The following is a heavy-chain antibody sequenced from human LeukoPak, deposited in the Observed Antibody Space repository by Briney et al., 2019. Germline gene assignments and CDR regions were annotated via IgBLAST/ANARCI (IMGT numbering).Heavy chain of an antibody. CDR2: INPSDGST. J-gene: IGHJ4*02. CDR1: GYTFTIFH. D-gene: IGHD3-22*01. V-gene: IGHV1-46*01. Sequence: ASMKVSCKASGYTFTIFHIHWVRQAPGQGLEWMGMINPSDGSTNYAQKFQGRVTMTSDRSTSTVAMDLSSLRSDDTAVYYCARDAHQGDSSGYYEYWGQGTLVTVSS. CDR3: ARDAHQGDSSGYYEY.